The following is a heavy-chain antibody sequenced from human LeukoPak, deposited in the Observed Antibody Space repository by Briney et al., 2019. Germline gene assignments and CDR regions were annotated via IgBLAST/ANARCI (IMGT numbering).Heavy chain of an antibody. CDR3: AKDHPPYYYDSSGYPNY. CDR1: GFTFSSYG. Sequence: PGGSLRLSCAASGFTFSSYGMHWVRQAPGKGLEWVAFIRYDGSNKYYAHSVKGRFTISGDNSKNTLYLQMNSLRAEDTAVFYCAKDHPPYYYDSSGYPNYWGRGTVVTVSS. V-gene: IGHV3-30*02. J-gene: IGHJ4*02. CDR2: IRYDGSNK. D-gene: IGHD3-22*01.